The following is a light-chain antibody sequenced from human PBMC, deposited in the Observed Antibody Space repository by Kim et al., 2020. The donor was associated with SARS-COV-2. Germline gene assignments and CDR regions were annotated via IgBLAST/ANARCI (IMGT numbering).Light chain of an antibody. CDR2: RNN. V-gene: IGLV1-47*01. J-gene: IGLJ2*01. CDR1: SSNIGSNY. Sequence: QSVLTQPPSASGTPGQRVTISCSGSSSNIGSNYVYWYQQLPGRAPKLLIYRNNQRPSGVSDRFSGSKSGTSASLAISGLRSEDEADYYCAAWDDGLSGLVFGGGTQLTVL. CDR3: AAWDDGLSGLV.